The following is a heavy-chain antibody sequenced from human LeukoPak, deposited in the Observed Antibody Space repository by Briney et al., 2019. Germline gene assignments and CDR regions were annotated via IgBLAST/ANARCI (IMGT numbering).Heavy chain of an antibody. J-gene: IGHJ4*02. V-gene: IGHV3-30-3*01. Sequence: PGRSLRLSCAASKFTFNSYAIHWVRQAPGKGLEWVAFISYDGSIKYYADSVKGRFTISRDNSKNTLYLQMNSLRTEDTAVYYCARAGGGRPFDYWGQGTLVTVSS. D-gene: IGHD3-16*01. CDR3: ARAGGGRPFDY. CDR1: KFTFNSYA. CDR2: ISYDGSIK.